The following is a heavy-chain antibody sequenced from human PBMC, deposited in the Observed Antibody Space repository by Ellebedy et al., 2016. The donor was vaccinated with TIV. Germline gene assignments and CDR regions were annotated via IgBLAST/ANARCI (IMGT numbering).Heavy chain of an antibody. CDR2: IYYSGST. D-gene: IGHD6-6*01. CDR1: GGSISSYY. J-gene: IGHJ6*02. V-gene: IGHV4-59*01. CDR3: ARSAARSYYYYYYGMDV. Sequence: SETLSLTCTVSGGSISSYYWSWIRQPPGKGLEWIGYIYYSGSTNYNPSLKGRVTISVDTSKNQFSLKLSSVTAADTAVYYCARSAARSYYYYYYGMDVWGQGTTVTVSS.